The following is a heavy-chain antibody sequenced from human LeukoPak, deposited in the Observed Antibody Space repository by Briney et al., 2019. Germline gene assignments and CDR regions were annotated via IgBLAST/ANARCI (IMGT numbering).Heavy chain of an antibody. V-gene: IGHV5-51*01. J-gene: IGHJ4*02. Sequence: GESLKISCKGAGYNFASFWIGWGRQMPGEGLEWMAIIYPGDSDTRYSPSFQGQVTISVDKSINTAYLQWSSLKASDTAMYYCARRESRSSPYYFDYWGQGTLVTVSS. D-gene: IGHD6-6*01. CDR1: GYNFASFW. CDR3: ARRESRSSPYYFDY. CDR2: IYPGDSDT.